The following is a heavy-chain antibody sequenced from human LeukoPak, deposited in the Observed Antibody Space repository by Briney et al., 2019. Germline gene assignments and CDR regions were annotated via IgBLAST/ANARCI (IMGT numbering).Heavy chain of an antibody. CDR3: ARHDGAGSYLYNY. Sequence: SETLSLTCSISGGSISSSNYYWGWIRQPPGKGLEWIGSIYFSGSTYYNVSLKSRVTISVDTSNNQFSLRLSSVTAADTAVYYCARHDGAGSYLYNYWGQGTLDTVSS. CDR2: IYFSGST. CDR1: GGSISSSNYY. D-gene: IGHD1-26*01. V-gene: IGHV4-39*01. J-gene: IGHJ4*02.